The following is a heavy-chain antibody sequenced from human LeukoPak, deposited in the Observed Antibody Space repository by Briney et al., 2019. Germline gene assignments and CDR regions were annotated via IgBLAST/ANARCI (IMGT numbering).Heavy chain of an antibody. Sequence: PSETLSLTCAVYGGSFSGYYWSWIRQPPGKGLEWIGEINHSGSTNYNPSLKSRVTISVDTSKNQFSLKLSSVTDADTAVYYCARLSIAAAGKYYCYYYMDVWGKGTTVTISS. D-gene: IGHD6-13*01. J-gene: IGHJ6*03. CDR2: INHSGST. CDR1: GGSFSGYY. CDR3: ARLSIAAAGKYYCYYYMDV. V-gene: IGHV4-34*01.